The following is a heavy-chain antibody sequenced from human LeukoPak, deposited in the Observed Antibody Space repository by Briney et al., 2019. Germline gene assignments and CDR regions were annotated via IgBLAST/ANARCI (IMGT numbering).Heavy chain of an antibody. CDR1: GFTFSSYW. D-gene: IGHD7-27*01. CDR3: ARVGGDSYLLWGLYFDY. J-gene: IGHJ4*02. V-gene: IGHV3-53*01. CDR2: IYSGGST. Sequence: GGSLRLSCAASGFTFSSYWMHWVRQAPGKGLEWVSVIYSGGSTYYADSVKGRFTISRDNSKNTLYLQMNSLRAEDTAVYYCARVGGDSYLLWGLYFDYWGQGTLVTVSS.